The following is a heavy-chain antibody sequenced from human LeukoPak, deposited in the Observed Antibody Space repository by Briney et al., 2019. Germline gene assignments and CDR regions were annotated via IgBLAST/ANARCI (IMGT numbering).Heavy chain of an antibody. CDR1: GGSISSSSYY. J-gene: IGHJ5*02. CDR3: ARLQMAINNWFDP. Sequence: SETLSLTCTVSGGSISSSSYYWGWIRQPPGKGLEWIGSIYYSGSTYYNPSLKSRVTISVDTSKNQFSLKLSSVTAADTAVYYCARLQMAINNWFDPWGQGTLVTVSS. V-gene: IGHV4-39*07. CDR2: IYYSGST. D-gene: IGHD5-24*01.